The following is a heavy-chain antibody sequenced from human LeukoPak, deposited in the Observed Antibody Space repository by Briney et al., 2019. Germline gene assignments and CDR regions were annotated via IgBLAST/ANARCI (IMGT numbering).Heavy chain of an antibody. D-gene: IGHD3-16*01. V-gene: IGHV4-39*01. CDR1: GGSISSSSYY. J-gene: IGHJ5*02. CDR3: ARVTLGGATLWFDP. CDR2: IYYSGST. Sequence: SETLSLTCTVSGGSISSSSYYWGWIRQPPGKGLEWIGSIYYSGSTYYNPSLKSRVTISVDTSKNQFSLKLSSVTAADTAVYYCARVTLGGATLWFDPWGQGTLVTVSS.